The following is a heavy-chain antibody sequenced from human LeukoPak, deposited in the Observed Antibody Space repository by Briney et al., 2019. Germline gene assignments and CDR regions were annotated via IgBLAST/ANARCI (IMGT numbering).Heavy chain of an antibody. Sequence: PGGSLRLSCAASGFTFSDYAMTWVRQAPGKGLEWVSVISASVGSTYNVDSVKGRFTVSRDNSKNTLYLQMHSLRAEDTAVYYCAKSTIVVVAATFHGYWGQGTLVTVSS. CDR2: ISASVGST. CDR3: AKSTIVVVAATFHGY. CDR1: GFTFSDYA. D-gene: IGHD2-15*01. J-gene: IGHJ4*02. V-gene: IGHV3-23*01.